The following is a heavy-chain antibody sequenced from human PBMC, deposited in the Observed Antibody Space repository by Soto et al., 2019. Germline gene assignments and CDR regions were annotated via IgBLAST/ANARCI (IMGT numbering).Heavy chain of an antibody. V-gene: IGHV3-53*04. CDR2: IYSGGST. CDR3: ARDGYSSGWYRYDY. J-gene: IGHJ4*02. CDR1: GFTVSSNY. D-gene: IGHD6-19*01. Sequence: GGSLRLSCAASGFTVSSNYMSWVRQAPGKGLEWVSVIYSGGSTYYADSVKGRFTISRHNSKNTLYLQMNSLRAEDTAVYYCARDGYSSGWYRYDYWGQGTLVTVSS.